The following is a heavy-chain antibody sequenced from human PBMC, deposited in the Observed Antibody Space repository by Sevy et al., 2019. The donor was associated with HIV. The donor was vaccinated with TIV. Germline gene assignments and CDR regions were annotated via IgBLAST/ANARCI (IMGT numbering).Heavy chain of an antibody. CDR3: AKDYCIGNDCFLGWFDP. V-gene: IGHV3-30*02. J-gene: IGHJ5*02. CDR2: IGHDGNKY. Sequence: GGSLRLSCAASGFTLSSVGIHWVRLTPGTGLELLAFIGHDGNKYFYGASVKGRITTSRDNSKNTVSLQMNSLRVEDTAIYYCAKDYCIGNDCFLGWFDPRGQGTVVTVSS. D-gene: IGHD2-15*01. CDR1: GFTLSSVG.